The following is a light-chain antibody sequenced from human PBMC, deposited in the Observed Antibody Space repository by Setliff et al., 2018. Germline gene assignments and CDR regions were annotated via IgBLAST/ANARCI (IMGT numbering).Light chain of an antibody. CDR2: EVS. CDR3: TSYTSSSTLYV. Sequence: QSALAQPASVSGSPGQSITISCTGSSSDVGAYDYVSWYQHHPGRAPKFMIYEVSNRPSGVSNRFSGSKSGNTASLTISGLQAEDEADYYCTSYTSSSTLYVFGTGTKVPS. CDR1: SSDVGAYDY. J-gene: IGLJ1*01. V-gene: IGLV2-14*01.